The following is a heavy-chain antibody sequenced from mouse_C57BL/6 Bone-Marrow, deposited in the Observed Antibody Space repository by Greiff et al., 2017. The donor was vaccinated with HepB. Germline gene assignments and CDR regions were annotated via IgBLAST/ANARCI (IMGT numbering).Heavy chain of an antibody. J-gene: IGHJ3*01. Sequence: EVQLQESGGGLVKPGGSLKLSCAASGFTFSDYGMHWVRQAPEKGLEWVAYISSGSSTIYYADTVKGRFTISRDNAKNTLFLQMTSLRSEDTAMYYCAPFYYGNSFAYWGQGTLVTVSA. CDR1: GFTFSDYG. D-gene: IGHD2-1*01. V-gene: IGHV5-17*01. CDR3: APFYYGNSFAY. CDR2: ISSGSSTI.